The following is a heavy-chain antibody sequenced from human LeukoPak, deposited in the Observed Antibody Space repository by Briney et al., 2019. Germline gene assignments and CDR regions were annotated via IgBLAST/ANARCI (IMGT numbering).Heavy chain of an antibody. CDR1: GFFISSYG. V-gene: IGHV3-33*01. J-gene: IGHJ4*02. CDR2: IWYGSNK. CDR3: ARAHYNWNEPPFDS. D-gene: IGHD1-20*01. Sequence: GGSLRLSCAASGFFISSYGMHWVRLAPGKGLEWVALIWYGSNKYYADSVKGRFTISRDNSKNTLSLQMNSLRAEDTAVYYCARAHYNWNEPPFDSWGQGTLVTVSS.